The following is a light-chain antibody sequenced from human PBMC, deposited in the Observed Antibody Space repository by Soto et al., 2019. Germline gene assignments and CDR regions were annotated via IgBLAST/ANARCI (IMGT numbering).Light chain of an antibody. CDR3: QQYGRSPLVT. J-gene: IGKJ3*01. CDR2: GAS. CDR1: QSVSSTY. V-gene: IGKV3-20*01. Sequence: EIVLTQSPGTPSLSPGERATLSCRARQSVSSTYLAWYQQKPGQAPRLLIYGASSRATGIPDRFSGSGSGTDFILTLSRLEPDDFAEYYCQQYGRSPLVTFRPGNKLDIK.